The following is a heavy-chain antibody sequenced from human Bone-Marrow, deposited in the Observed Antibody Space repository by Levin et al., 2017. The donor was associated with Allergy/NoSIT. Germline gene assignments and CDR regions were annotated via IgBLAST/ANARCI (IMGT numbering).Heavy chain of an antibody. CDR1: GFTLGSYS. V-gene: IGHV3-21*01. J-gene: IGHJ4*02. CDR3: ARDRHYYDNSGYGGDY. Sequence: GGSLRLSCAVSGFTLGSYSMHWVRLAPGKGLEWVSSISTAGTYIYYADSIKGRFTISRDNAKNSLYLQMNRLRAEDTAVYYCARDRHYYDNSGYGGDYWGRGTLVTVSS. D-gene: IGHD3-22*01. CDR2: ISTAGTYI.